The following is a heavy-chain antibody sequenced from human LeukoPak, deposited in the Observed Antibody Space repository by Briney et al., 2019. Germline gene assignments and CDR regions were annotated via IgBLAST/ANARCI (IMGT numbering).Heavy chain of an antibody. D-gene: IGHD6-6*01. CDR2: IYYSGNT. V-gene: IGHV4-39*01. CDR3: ARHLGGSSWFAP. CDR1: GGSISTNNYY. Sequence: KPSETLSLTCTVSGGSISTNNYYWAWIRQPPGKGLEWIGHIYYSGNTYYNPSLKSRVTISVDTSKNQFSPKLSSVTAADTAVYYCARHLGGSSWFAPWGQGTLVTVSS. J-gene: IGHJ5*02.